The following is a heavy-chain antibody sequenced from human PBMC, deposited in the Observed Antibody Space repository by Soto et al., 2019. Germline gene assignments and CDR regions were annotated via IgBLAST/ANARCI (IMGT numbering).Heavy chain of an antibody. D-gene: IGHD6-19*01. CDR3: GMLSGWPGGSSGMEV. J-gene: IGHJ6*02. V-gene: IGHV3-72*01. CDR1: GLIFSDYH. Sequence: EVQLVESGGGLVQPGGSLRLSCAASGLIFSDYHMDWVRQAPGKGLEWDGRIRRKAKSYTTAYAASVKGRVTISRDDSKMALCLQMHSLKSEVRAVYCFGMLSGWPGGSSGMEVWGRGTTVTGSS. CDR2: IRRKAKSYTT.